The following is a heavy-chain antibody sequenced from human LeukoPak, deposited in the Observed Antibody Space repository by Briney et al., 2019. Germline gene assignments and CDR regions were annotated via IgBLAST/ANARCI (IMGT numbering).Heavy chain of an antibody. CDR2: VYYTGST. J-gene: IGHJ4*02. D-gene: IGHD2-21*02. Sequence: SETLSLTCTVSGGSISSYYWNWIRQPPGKGLEWIGYVYYTGSTNYNPSLKSRVTISVDTSKNQFSLKLSSVTAADTAVYYCARSPTAGYFDYWGQGTLVTVSS. CDR1: GGSISSYY. V-gene: IGHV4-59*01. CDR3: ARSPTAGYFDY.